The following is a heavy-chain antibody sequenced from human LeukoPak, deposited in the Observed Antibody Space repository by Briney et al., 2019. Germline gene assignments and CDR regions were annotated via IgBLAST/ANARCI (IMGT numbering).Heavy chain of an antibody. CDR1: GFTVSSNY. V-gene: IGHV3-53*01. D-gene: IGHD4-17*01. CDR3: ARAIYYGDYVYAFDI. Sequence: GGSLRLSCAASGFTVSSNYMSWVRQAPGKGLEWVSVIYSGGSTYYADSVKGRFTISRDNSKNTLYLQMNSLRAEDTAVYYCARAIYYGDYVYAFDIWGQGTMVTVSS. J-gene: IGHJ3*02. CDR2: IYSGGST.